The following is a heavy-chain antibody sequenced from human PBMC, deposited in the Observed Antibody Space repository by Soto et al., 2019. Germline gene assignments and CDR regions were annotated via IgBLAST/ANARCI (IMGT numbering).Heavy chain of an antibody. CDR3: ARDRVEQQLAPSSKYYYYYYGMDV. V-gene: IGHV3-33*01. CDR1: GFTFSSYG. CDR2: IWYDGSNK. D-gene: IGHD6-13*01. Sequence: SLRLSCAASGFTFSSYGMPWVRQAPGKGLERVAIIWYDGSNKYYADSVKGRFTISRDNSKNTLYLQMNSLRAEDTAVYYCARDRVEQQLAPSSKYYYYYYGMDVWGQGTTVTVSS. J-gene: IGHJ6*02.